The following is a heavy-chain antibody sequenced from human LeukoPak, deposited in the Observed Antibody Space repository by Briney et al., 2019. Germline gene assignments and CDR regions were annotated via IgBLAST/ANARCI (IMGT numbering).Heavy chain of an antibody. CDR2: IIPILGIA. V-gene: IGHV1-69*04. CDR1: GGTFSSYA. Sequence: GASVKVSCKASGGTFSSYAISWVRQAPGQGLEWMGRIIPILGIANYAQKFQGRVTITADKSTSTAYMELSSLRSEDTAVYYCAGEGPSRGYNYDWGQGTLVTVSS. D-gene: IGHD5-24*01. J-gene: IGHJ4*02. CDR3: AGEGPSRGYNYD.